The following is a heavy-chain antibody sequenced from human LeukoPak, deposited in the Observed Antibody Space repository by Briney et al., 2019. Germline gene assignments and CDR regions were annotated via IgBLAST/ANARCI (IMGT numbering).Heavy chain of an antibody. CDR2: INHSGST. V-gene: IGHV4-34*01. CDR3: AGRYCSSTSCSVEAYYYYGMDV. D-gene: IGHD2-2*01. Sequence: PSETLSLTCAVYGGSFSGYYWSWIRQPPGKGLEWIGEINHSGSTNYNPSLKSRVTISVDTSKNKFSLKLSSVTAADTAVYYCAGRYCSSTSCSVEAYYYYGMDVWGQGTTVTVFS. CDR1: GGSFSGYY. J-gene: IGHJ6*02.